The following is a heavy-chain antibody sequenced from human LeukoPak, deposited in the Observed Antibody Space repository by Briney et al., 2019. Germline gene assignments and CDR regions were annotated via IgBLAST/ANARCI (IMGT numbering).Heavy chain of an antibody. CDR1: GFTFSSNS. CDR2: IYSGGNT. CDR3: AKDQHSSSWYIDWFDP. D-gene: IGHD6-13*01. J-gene: IGHJ5*02. V-gene: IGHV3-53*01. Sequence: GGSLRLSCTVSGFTFSSNSMSWVRQAPGKGLEWVSFIYSGGNTLYSDSVKGRFTISRDNSKNTLYLQMNSLRAEDTAVYYCAKDQHSSSWYIDWFDPWGQGTLVTVSS.